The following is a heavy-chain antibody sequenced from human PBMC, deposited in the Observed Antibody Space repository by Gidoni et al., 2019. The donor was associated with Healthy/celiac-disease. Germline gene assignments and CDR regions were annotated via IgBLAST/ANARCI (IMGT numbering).Heavy chain of an antibody. CDR1: GGSFSGYY. V-gene: IGHV4-34*01. CDR2: INHSGST. D-gene: IGHD2-15*01. J-gene: IGHJ6*02. Sequence: QVQLQQWGAGLLKPSETLSLTCAVYGGSFSGYYWSWIRQPPGKGLEWIGEINHSGSTNYNPSLKSRVTISVDTSKNQFSLKLSSVTAADTAVYYCARGYCSGGSCYFGGMDVWGQGTTVTVSS. CDR3: ARGYCSGGSCYFGGMDV.